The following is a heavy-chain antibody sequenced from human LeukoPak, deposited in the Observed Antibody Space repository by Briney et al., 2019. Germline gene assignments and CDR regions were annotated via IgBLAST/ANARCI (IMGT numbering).Heavy chain of an antibody. J-gene: IGHJ3*02. D-gene: IGHD3-10*01. V-gene: IGHV5-51*01. Sequence: GESLKISCKGSGYSFTSYWIGWVRQMPGKGLEWMGIIYPGGSDTRYSPSFQGQVTISADKSISTAYLQWSSLKASDTAMYYCARQKTYYYGSDAFDIWGQGTMVTVSS. CDR2: IYPGGSDT. CDR1: GYSFTSYW. CDR3: ARQKTYYYGSDAFDI.